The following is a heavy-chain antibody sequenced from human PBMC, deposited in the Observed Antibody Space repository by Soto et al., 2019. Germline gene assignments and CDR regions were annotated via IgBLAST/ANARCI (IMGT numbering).Heavy chain of an antibody. D-gene: IGHD4-17*01. CDR2: IYSGGTT. V-gene: IGHV3-66*01. Sequence: EVQLVESGGGLVQPGGSLRLSCAASGFTVSSNYMSWVRQAPGKGLDWVSVIYSGGTTYYADSVKGRFTISRDNSKNTLYLQMNSLRDEDTAVSYCARDLGGRYGDNGYFDYWGQGTLVTVSS. CDR1: GFTVSSNY. J-gene: IGHJ4*02. CDR3: ARDLGGRYGDNGYFDY.